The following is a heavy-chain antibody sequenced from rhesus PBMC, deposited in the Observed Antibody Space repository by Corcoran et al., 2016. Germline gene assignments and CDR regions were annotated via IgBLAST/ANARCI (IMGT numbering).Heavy chain of an antibody. D-gene: IGHD5-24*01. CDR2: IHGNMAGH. CDR1: GGSISGYY. CDR3: ARVGTVLYYFDY. J-gene: IGHJ4*01. V-gene: IGHV4-81*01. Sequence: QVQLQESGPGLVKPSETLSLTGAVSGGSISGYYWSWIRQPPGQGLAWIGDIHGNMAGHNYNPSLTSRVTISKATSKNQFSLKLSSVPAADTAVYYCARVGTVLYYFDYWGQGVLVTVSS.